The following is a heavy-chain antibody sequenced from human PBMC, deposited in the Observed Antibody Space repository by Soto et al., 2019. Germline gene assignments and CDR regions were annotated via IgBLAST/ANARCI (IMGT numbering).Heavy chain of an antibody. D-gene: IGHD4-17*01. CDR3: ARPAHDYGDLDY. CDR1: GFSLSTYG. CDR2: IWNDGSNK. J-gene: IGHJ4*02. V-gene: IGHV3-33*01. Sequence: QVQLVESGGGVVQPGRSLRLSCVVSGFSLSTYGMHWVRQAPGKGLEWVAVIWNDGSNKYYADSVKGRITISRDTSKNTLYLQLNSLRAEDTALYYCARPAHDYGDLDYWGQGTLVTVSS.